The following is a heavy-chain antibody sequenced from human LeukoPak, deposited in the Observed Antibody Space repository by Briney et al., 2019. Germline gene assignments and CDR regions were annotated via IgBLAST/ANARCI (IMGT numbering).Heavy chain of an antibody. CDR3: ARGHTGSPIY. V-gene: IGHV3-53*01. CDR1: GFTVSSSY. CDR2: IYSGGST. D-gene: IGHD1-1*01. J-gene: IGHJ4*02. Sequence: RGSLRLSCAASGFTVSSSYMSWVRQAPGKGLEWVSVIYSGGSTYYADSVKGRFTISRDNSKSTLYLQMNSLRAEDTAVYYCARGHTGSPIYWGQGTLVTVSS.